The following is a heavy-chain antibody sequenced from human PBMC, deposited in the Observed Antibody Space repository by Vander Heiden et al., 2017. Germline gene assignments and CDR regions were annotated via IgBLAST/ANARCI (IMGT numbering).Heavy chain of an antibody. CDR3: ATQLRIAARPGDY. D-gene: IGHD6-6*01. CDR1: GVTFSSYE. V-gene: IGHV3-48*03. J-gene: IGHJ4*02. CDR2: ISSSGSTI. Sequence: EVQLVESGGGLVQPGGSLRLSCAASGVTFSSYEMNWVRQAPGKGLEWVSYISSSGSTIYYADAVKGRFTIPRDNAKNSLYLQMNSLRAEDTAVYYCATQLRIAARPGDYWGQGNLVTVSS.